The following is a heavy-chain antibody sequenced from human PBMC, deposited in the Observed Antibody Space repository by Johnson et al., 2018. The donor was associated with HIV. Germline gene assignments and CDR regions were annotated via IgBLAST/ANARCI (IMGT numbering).Heavy chain of an antibody. J-gene: IGHJ3*02. D-gene: IGHD2-21*01. CDR3: ARGFWRQVIPGAFDI. V-gene: IGHV3-74*02. CDR1: GFDFSSSW. CDR2: IRNDGSAT. Sequence: VQLVESGGGLVQPGGSLRLSCAASGFDFSSSWMHWVRQAPGKGLVWVSRIRNDGSATIYADSVKGRFFISSDISKNSLYLQMTSLRTEDTALYYCARGFWRQVIPGAFDIWGQGKMVTVSS.